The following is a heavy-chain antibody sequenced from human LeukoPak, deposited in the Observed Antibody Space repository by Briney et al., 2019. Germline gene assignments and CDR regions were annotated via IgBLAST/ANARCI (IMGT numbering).Heavy chain of an antibody. D-gene: IGHD6-19*01. Sequence: PGGSLRLSCSASGFIFSGYAMHWVRQAPGKGLKHVSVITSDGGRIHYADSVKGRFTVSRDNSKNTLYLQMTNLRAEDTAVYYCVSSRSSGWYTPDYWGQGTLVTVSS. CDR3: VSSRSSGWYTPDY. CDR2: ITSDGGRI. J-gene: IGHJ4*02. CDR1: GFIFSGYA. V-gene: IGHV3-64D*06.